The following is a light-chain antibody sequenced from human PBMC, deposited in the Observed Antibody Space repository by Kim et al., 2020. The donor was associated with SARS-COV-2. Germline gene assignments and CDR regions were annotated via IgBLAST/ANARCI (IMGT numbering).Light chain of an antibody. J-gene: IGKJ1*01. Sequence: DIVMTQSPDSLAVSLGERATINCKSSQSVLHNSNKNNYLAWYQQKPGQPPKLLLYWASTRESGVPDRFSGSGSETDFTLTISSLQAEDLAVYYCQQYFNTPRPFGRWTTVDI. CDR3: QQYFNTPRP. V-gene: IGKV4-1*01. CDR2: WAS. CDR1: QSVLHNSNKNNY.